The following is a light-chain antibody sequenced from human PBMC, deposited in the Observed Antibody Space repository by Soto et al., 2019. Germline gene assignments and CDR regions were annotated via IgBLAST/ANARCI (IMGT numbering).Light chain of an antibody. CDR2: GAS. CDR1: QSFSSYY. V-gene: IGKV3D-20*02. J-gene: IGKJ5*01. Sequence: EVVLTQSPGTLSLSPGDRVTLSCRASQSFSSYYLAWYQQKPGQAPRLLIYGASSRAPGTPDRFSGSGSGTDFSLTISRLEPEDFAVYYCQQRNNWPLTFGQGTRLEI. CDR3: QQRNNWPLT.